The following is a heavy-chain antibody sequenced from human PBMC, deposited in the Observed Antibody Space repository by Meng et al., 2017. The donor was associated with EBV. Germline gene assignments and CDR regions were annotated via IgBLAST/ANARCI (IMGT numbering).Heavy chain of an antibody. CDR1: GYTFTSYY. J-gene: IGHJ4*02. CDR2: INPSGGST. D-gene: IGHD2-21*01. Sequence: HVQLVLPGAEVEKPRASVKVSFKASGYTFTSYYMYWVRQAPGQGLEWMGIINPSGGSTSYAQKFQGRVTMTRDTSTSTVYMELSSLRSEDTAVYYLARDFCGGDCYLFDYWGQGTLVTVSS. CDR3: ARDFCGGDCYLFDY. V-gene: IGHV1-46*01.